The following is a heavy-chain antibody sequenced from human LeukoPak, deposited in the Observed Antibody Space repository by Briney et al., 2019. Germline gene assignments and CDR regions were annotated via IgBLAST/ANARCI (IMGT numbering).Heavy chain of an antibody. CDR1: GFTFDDYA. CDR2: ISWNSGSI. Sequence: GRSLRLSCAASGFTFDDYAMHWVRQAPGKGLEWVSGISWNSGSIGYADSVKGRFTISRDNAKNSLYLQMNSLRAEDTAVYYCARSRAGTETTWGPGTLVTVSS. CDR3: ARSRAGTETT. D-gene: IGHD1-1*01. V-gene: IGHV3-9*01. J-gene: IGHJ4*02.